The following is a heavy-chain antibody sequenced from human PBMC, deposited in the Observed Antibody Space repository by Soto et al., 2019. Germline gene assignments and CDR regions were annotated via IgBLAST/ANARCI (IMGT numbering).Heavy chain of an antibody. V-gene: IGHV4-31*03. J-gene: IGHJ6*02. CDR1: GGSISSGGYY. CDR2: IYYSGST. CDR3: ARGGTVNLAFRGVKGYYYGMDV. Sequence: SETLSLTCTVSGGSISSGGYYWSWIRQHPGKGLEWIGYIYYSGSTYYNPSLKSRVTISVDTSKNQFSLKLSSVTATDTAVYYCARGGTVNLAFRGVKGYYYGMDVWGQGTTVTVSS. D-gene: IGHD3-16*01.